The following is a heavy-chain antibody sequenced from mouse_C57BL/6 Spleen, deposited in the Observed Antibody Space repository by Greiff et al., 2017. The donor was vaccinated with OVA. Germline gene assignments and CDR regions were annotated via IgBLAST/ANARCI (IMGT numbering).Heavy chain of an antibody. D-gene: IGHD1-1*01. CDR2: IDPANGNT. Sequence: VQLQQSVAELVRPGASVKLSCTASGFNIKNTYMHWVKQRPEQGLEWIGRIDPANGNTKYAPKFQGTATITADTSSNTAYLQLSSLTSEDTAIYYCAPDYYGSSYAMDYWGQGTSVTVSS. V-gene: IGHV14-3*01. J-gene: IGHJ4*01. CDR1: GFNIKNTY. CDR3: APDYYGSSYAMDY.